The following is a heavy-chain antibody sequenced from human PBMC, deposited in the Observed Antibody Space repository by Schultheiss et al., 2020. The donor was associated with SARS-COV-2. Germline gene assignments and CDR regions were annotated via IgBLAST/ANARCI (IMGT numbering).Heavy chain of an antibody. J-gene: IGHJ3*02. CDR1: GGSISSYY. V-gene: IGHV3-53*01. Sequence: ETLSLTCTVSGGSISSYYWSWVRQAPGKGLEWVSVIYSGGSTYYADSVKGRFTISRDNSKNTLYLQMNSLRAEDTAVYYCARDNYYDSSGSDAFDIWGQGTMVTVSS. D-gene: IGHD3-22*01. CDR2: IYSGGST. CDR3: ARDNYYDSSGSDAFDI.